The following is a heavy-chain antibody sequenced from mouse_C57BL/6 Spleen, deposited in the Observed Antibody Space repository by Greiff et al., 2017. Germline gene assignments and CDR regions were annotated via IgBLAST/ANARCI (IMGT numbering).Heavy chain of an antibody. D-gene: IGHD2-3*01. CDR3: ARGDDGYLWFAY. CDR2: IYPRSGNT. V-gene: IGHV1-81*01. Sequence: VQLQQSGAELARPGASVKLSCKASGYTFTSYGISWVKQRTGQGLEWIGEIYPRSGNTYYNEKFKGKATLTADKSSSTAYMELRSLTSEDSAVYFCARGDDGYLWFAYWGQGTLVTVSA. CDR1: GYTFTSYG. J-gene: IGHJ3*01.